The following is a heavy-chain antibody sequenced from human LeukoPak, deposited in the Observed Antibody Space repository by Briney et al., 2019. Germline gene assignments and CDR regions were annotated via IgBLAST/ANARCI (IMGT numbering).Heavy chain of an antibody. CDR2: IKQDGSEK. CDR3: ARAMVRGVPFDY. V-gene: IGHV3-7*01. Sequence: GGSLRLSCAASGFTFSNYWMSWVRQAPGKGLEWVANIKQDGSEKYYVDSVKGRFTISRDNAKNSLFLQMNSLRAEDTAVYYCARAMVRGVPFDYWGQGTLVTVSS. D-gene: IGHD3-10*01. CDR1: GFTFSNYW. J-gene: IGHJ4*02.